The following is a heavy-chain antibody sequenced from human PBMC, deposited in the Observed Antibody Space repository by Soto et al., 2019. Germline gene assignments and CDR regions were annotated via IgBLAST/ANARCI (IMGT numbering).Heavy chain of an antibody. CDR1: GFTFSSYG. CDR2: IWYDGSNK. D-gene: IGHD2-15*01. V-gene: IGHV3-33*01. CDR3: ARQGTYCSGGSCYPHFDY. J-gene: IGHJ4*02. Sequence: QVQLLESGGGVVQPGRSLRLSCAASGFTFSSYGMHWVRQAPGKGLEWVAVIWYDGSNKYYADSVKGRFTSSRDNSKNTLYLQMNSARAADMAVYYCARQGTYCSGGSCYPHFDYWGQGTLVTVSS.